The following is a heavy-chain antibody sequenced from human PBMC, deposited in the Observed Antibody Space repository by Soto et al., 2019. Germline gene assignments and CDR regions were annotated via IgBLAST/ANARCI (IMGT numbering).Heavy chain of an antibody. CDR2: IYHSGST. Sequence: SETLSLTCTVSCGSISSGGYYWSWIRQHPGKGLEWIGYIYHSGSTYYNPSLKSRVTISVDTSKNQFSLKLSSVTAADTAVYYCARESVRGADDAFDIWGQGTMVTVSS. CDR1: CGSISSGGYY. J-gene: IGHJ3*02. CDR3: ARESVRGADDAFDI. D-gene: IGHD3-10*01. V-gene: IGHV4-31*03.